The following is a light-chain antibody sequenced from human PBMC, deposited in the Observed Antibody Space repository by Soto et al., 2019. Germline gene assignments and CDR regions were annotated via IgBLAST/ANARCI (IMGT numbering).Light chain of an antibody. V-gene: IGKV1-39*01. Sequence: DIQMTQSPSSLSASVGDGVTITCRTSQSVTTFLNWYQQKPGEAPKLLIYRASTVQNGVPSRFSGSGYGADFALTISSLQPEDSATYYCQQSYNSPRTFGQGTKVDIK. CDR1: QSVTTF. CDR2: RAS. J-gene: IGKJ1*01. CDR3: QQSYNSPRT.